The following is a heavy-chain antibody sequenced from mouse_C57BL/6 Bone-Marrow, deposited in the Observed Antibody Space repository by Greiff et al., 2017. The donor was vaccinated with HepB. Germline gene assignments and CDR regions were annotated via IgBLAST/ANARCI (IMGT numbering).Heavy chain of an antibody. CDR3: ARSEGRGYSYYAMDD. CDR1: GYTFTDYY. CDR2: INPNNGGT. Sequence: VQLQQSGPELVKPGASVKISCKASGYTFTDYYMNWVKQSHGKSLEWIGDINPNNGGTSYNQKFKGKATLTVDKSSSTAYMELRSLTSEDSAVYYCARSEGRGYSYYAMDDWGQGTSVTVSS. J-gene: IGHJ4*01. D-gene: IGHD2-3*01. V-gene: IGHV1-26*01.